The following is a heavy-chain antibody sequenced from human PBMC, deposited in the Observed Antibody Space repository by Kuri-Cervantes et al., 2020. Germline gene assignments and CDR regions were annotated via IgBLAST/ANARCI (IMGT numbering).Heavy chain of an antibody. D-gene: IGHD3-22*01. V-gene: IGHV4-30-2*01. J-gene: IGHJ4*02. CDR3: ARGSTSNDKALDY. CDR1: GGSISSGAYS. CDR2: IYHSGTT. Sequence: SETLSLTCAVSGGSISSGAYSWSWIRQPPGKGLEWIGYIYHSGTTYYNPSLKSRVTISIDRSQNQFSLKLSSVTAADTAVYYCARGSTSNDKALDYWGQGTLVTVSS.